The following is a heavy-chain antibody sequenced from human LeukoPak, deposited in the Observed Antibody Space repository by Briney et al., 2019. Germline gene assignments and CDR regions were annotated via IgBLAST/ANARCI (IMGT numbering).Heavy chain of an antibody. CDR2: ISWDGGST. CDR1: GFTFSSYA. J-gene: IGHJ6*03. V-gene: IGHV3-43D*03. CDR3: AKDQSVAGTRAYYYMDV. Sequence: GGSLRLSCAASGFTFSSYAMSWVRQAPGKGLEWVSLISWDGGSTYYADSVKGRFTISRDNSKNSLYLQMNSLRAEDTALYYCAKDQSVAGTRAYYYMDVWGKGTTVTVSS. D-gene: IGHD6-19*01.